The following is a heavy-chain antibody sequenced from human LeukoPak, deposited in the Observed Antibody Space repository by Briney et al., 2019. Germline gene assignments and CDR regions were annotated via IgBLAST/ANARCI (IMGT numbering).Heavy chain of an antibody. V-gene: IGHV4-4*07. CDR1: GVSISSYY. J-gene: IGHJ4*02. D-gene: IGHD5-12*01. CDR2: IYANGGT. Sequence: PSETLSLTCSVSGVSISSYYWTWIRQPAGEGLEWIGRIYANGGTKYNPSLKSRVTMSVDTSKNQFSLMLSSVTAADAAVYFCARDDSGFGNHYFAFWGQGTLVTVSS. CDR3: ARDDSGFGNHYFAF.